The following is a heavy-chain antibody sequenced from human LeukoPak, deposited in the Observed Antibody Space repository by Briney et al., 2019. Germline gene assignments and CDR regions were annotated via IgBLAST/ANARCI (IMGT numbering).Heavy chain of an antibody. CDR3: APLIGAYFDY. CDR2: INTDNGNT. Sequence: GASVKVSCKTSGYIFTKHPMHWVRQAPGQRLEWMGWINTDNGNTKYSEKFQGRVAITRDTSASTAYMELNSLTSGDTALYYCAPLIGAYFDYWGQGTLVTVSS. V-gene: IGHV1-3*04. D-gene: IGHD3-10*01. CDR1: GYIFTKHP. J-gene: IGHJ4*02.